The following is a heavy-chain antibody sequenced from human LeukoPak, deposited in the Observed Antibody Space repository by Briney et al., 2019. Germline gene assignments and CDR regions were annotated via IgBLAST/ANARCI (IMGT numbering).Heavy chain of an antibody. CDR1: GYTFTSYG. J-gene: IGHJ4*02. CDR2: INTNTGNP. D-gene: IGHD3-3*01. V-gene: IGHV7-4-1*02. Sequence: ASVKVSCKASGYTFTSYGISWVRQAPGQGLEWMGWINTNTGNPTYAQGFTGRFVFSLDTSVSTAYLQISSLKAADTAVYYCATTSRDFLSGFDYWGQGTLVTVSS. CDR3: ATTSRDFLSGFDY.